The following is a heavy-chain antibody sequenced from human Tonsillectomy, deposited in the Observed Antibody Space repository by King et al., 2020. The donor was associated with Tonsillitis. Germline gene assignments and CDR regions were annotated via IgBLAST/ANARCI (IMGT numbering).Heavy chain of an antibody. CDR1: GFTFGNAW. J-gene: IGHJ3*02. CDR3: TTDGFEDSDAFDI. Sequence: VQLVESGGGLVKPGGSLRLSCAASGFTFGNAWMSWVRQAPGKGLEWVGRIKSKTDGGTTDYAAPVKGRFTISRDDSKNTLYLQMNSLKTEDTAVYYCTTDGFEDSDAFDIWGQGTMVTVSS. CDR2: IKSKTDGGTT. V-gene: IGHV3-15*01. D-gene: IGHD3-16*01.